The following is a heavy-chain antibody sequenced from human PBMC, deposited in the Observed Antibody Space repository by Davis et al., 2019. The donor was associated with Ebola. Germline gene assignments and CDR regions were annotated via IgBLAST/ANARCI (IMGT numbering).Heavy chain of an antibody. V-gene: IGHV3-23*01. D-gene: IGHD3-16*02. CDR2: LSVTGLT. J-gene: IGHJ4*02. CDR3: AKLNDYVWGSYRYTHFDY. CDR1: GFPFSDYA. Sequence: GESLKISCTGSGFPFSDYAMSWVRQAPGKGLEWVSDLSVTGLTHYADPVKGRFTISRDISKNTLYLQMNSLRAEDTAVYYCAKLNDYVWGSYRYTHFDYWGQGTLVTVSS.